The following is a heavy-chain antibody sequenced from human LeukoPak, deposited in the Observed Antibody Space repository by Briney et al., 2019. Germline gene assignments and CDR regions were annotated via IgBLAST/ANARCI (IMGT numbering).Heavy chain of an antibody. D-gene: IGHD2-15*01. J-gene: IGHJ4*02. V-gene: IGHV4-59*01. CDR1: GGSMSSYY. CDR2: IYYSGST. Sequence: PSETLSLACTVSGGSMSSYYWSWIRQSPGKGLEWIRYIYYSGSTNYNPSLKSRVTMSVDTSKNQFYLKLSSVTAADTAMYYCARAVSWASHCFDCWGQGTLVTVSS. CDR3: ARAVSWASHCFDC.